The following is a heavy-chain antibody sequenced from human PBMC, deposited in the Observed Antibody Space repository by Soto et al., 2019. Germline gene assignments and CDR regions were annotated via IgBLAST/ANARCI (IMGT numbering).Heavy chain of an antibody. CDR1: GYTFISYG. D-gene: IGHD2-2*01. J-gene: IGHJ6*02. Sequence: ASVKVSCKASGYTFISYGINWVRQAPGQGLEWMGWISAYNGNTDYAQKFQGRVTMTTDTSASTVYMELRSLTSDDTAVYYCAGNRRPVWSTKTDYGMDVWGQGTTVTVSS. CDR2: ISAYNGNT. V-gene: IGHV1-18*01. CDR3: AGNRRPVWSTKTDYGMDV.